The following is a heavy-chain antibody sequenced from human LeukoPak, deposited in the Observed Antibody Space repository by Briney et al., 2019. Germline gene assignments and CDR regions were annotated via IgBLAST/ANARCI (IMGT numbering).Heavy chain of an antibody. CDR1: GGTFSSYA. CDR3: ARGNYGDYEINTMDV. J-gene: IGHJ6*03. V-gene: IGHV1-69*10. CDR2: IIPILGTA. Sequence: ASVKVSCKASGGTFSSYAISWVRQAPGQGLEWMGGIIPILGTANYAQKFQGRVTITADKSTSTAYMELSSLRSEDTAVYYCARGNYGDYEINTMDVWGKGTTVTVSS. D-gene: IGHD4-17*01.